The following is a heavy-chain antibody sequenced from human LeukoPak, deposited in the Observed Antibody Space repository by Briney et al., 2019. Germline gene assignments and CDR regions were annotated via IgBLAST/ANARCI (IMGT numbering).Heavy chain of an antibody. CDR1: GGSISSYY. CDR3: ARGVLRFLEWLLYDDYYYYYMDV. CDR2: IYYSGST. V-gene: IGHV4-59*12. Sequence: SETLSLTCTVSGGSISSYYWSWIRQPPGKGLEWIGYIYYSGSTNYNPSLKSRVTISVDTSKNQFSLKLSSVTAADTAVYYCARGVLRFLEWLLYDDYYYYYMDVWGKGTTVTVSS. J-gene: IGHJ6*03. D-gene: IGHD3-3*01.